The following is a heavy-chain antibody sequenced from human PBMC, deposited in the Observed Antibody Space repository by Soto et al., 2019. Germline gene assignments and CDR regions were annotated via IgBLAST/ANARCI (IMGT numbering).Heavy chain of an antibody. Sequence: EVQLVESGGGLVQPGGSLRLSCAASGFSFNTYEMNWVRQAPGKGLEWVSSISTRGSTIYYADSVKGLFTISRDNGKSSLYLQMNSMRAEDTAVYYCAYGGSCDYWGQGTQVTVSS. CDR1: GFSFNTYE. CDR3: AYGGSCDY. CDR2: ISTRGSTI. D-gene: IGHD1-26*01. V-gene: IGHV3-48*03. J-gene: IGHJ4*02.